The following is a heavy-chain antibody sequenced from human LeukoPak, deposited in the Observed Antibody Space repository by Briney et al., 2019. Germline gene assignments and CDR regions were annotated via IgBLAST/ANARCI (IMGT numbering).Heavy chain of an antibody. CDR2: IYHSGST. D-gene: IGHD3-22*01. V-gene: IGHV4-38-2*02. J-gene: IGHJ4*02. CDR3: ARTYYYDRRGYYPSGY. CDR1: GYSISSGYY. Sequence: SETLSLTCTVSGYSISSGYYWGWIRQPPGKGLEWIGSIYHSGSTYYNPSLKSRVTISVDTSKNQFSLKLSSVTAADTAVYYCARTYYYDRRGYYPSGYWGQGTLVTVSS.